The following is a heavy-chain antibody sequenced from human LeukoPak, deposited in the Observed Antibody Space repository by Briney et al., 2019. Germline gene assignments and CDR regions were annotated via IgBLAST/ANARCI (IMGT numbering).Heavy chain of an antibody. J-gene: IGHJ4*02. Sequence: GGSLRLSCAASGFTVSSNYMSWVRQAPGKGLEWISYISRDSGIIYYADSVRGRFTASRDNAKNSLYLQMHSLRAEDTAVYYCVRDNPKCCGVVPANIDDFWGQGTLVTVSS. CDR1: GFTVSSNY. CDR2: ISRDSGII. V-gene: IGHV3-48*01. D-gene: IGHD2-15*01. CDR3: VRDNPKCCGVVPANIDDF.